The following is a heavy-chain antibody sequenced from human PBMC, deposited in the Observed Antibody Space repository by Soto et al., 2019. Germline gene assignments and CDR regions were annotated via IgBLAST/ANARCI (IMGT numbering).Heavy chain of an antibody. V-gene: IGHV3-66*01. CDR2: IQSSGST. CDR1: GFTVSSKY. J-gene: IGHJ1*01. CDR3: ARDDRPIAVDGTIVEYFQH. Sequence: GGSLRLSCAASGFTVSSKYMSWVRQAPGKGLEWVSLIQSSGSTFYADSVKGRFTISRDNSKNTLYLQMNSLRAEDTAVYYCARDDRPIAVDGTIVEYFQHWGQGTQVTVSS. D-gene: IGHD6-19*01.